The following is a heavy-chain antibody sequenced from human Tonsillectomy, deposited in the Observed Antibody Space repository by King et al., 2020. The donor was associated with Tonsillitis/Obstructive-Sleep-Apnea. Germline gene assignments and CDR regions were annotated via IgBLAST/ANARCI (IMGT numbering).Heavy chain of an antibody. CDR3: ARDHSAMSEYYPIWFDP. Sequence: VQLVESGGGVVQPGRSLRLSCAASGFTFSSYGMHWVRQAPGKGLECVAVIWYDGSNKYYEESVMGRFTISRDNSKNTVYLQMNSLRAEDTAVYYCARDHSAMSEYYPIWFDPWGQGTLVTVSS. CDR2: IWYDGSNK. V-gene: IGHV3-33*01. CDR1: GFTFSSYG. D-gene: IGHD5-18*01. J-gene: IGHJ5*02.